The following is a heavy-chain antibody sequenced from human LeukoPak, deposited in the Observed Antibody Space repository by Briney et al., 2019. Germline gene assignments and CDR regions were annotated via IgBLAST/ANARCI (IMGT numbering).Heavy chain of an antibody. V-gene: IGHV3-53*01. CDR3: ARVGDSSGYLIQYFDY. D-gene: IGHD3-22*01. J-gene: IGHJ4*02. CDR2: IYSDNT. Sequence: PGGSLRLSCTVSGFTVSSNSMSWVRQAPGKGLEWVSFIYSDNTHYSDSVKGRFTISRDNAKNSLFLQMNSLRVEDTDVYYCARVGDSSGYLIQYFDYWGQGISVTVSS. CDR1: GFTVSSNS.